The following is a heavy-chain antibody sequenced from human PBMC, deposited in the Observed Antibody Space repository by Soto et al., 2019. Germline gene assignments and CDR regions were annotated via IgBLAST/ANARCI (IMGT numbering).Heavy chain of an antibody. CDR2: INPNSGGT. D-gene: IGHD3-16*01. Sequence: QVQLVQSGAEVKKPGASVKVSCKASGYTFNGYYMHWVRQAPGQGLEWMGWINPNSGGTNYAQNFQGWVTMTRDTSITTAYMGLSRLTSDDTAVYYCARGEELSTGGYAFHIWGQGTMVTVSS. J-gene: IGHJ3*02. CDR1: GYTFNGYY. V-gene: IGHV1-2*04. CDR3: ARGEELSTGGYAFHI.